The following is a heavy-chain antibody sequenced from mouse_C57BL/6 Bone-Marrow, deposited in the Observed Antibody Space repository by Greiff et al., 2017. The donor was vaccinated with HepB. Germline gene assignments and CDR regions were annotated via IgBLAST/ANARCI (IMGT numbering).Heavy chain of an antibody. CDR3: ARHEGDYYGSSFYFDY. CDR1: GYTFTEYT. J-gene: IGHJ2*01. CDR2: FYPGSGSI. Sequence: QVHVKQSGAELVKPGASVKLSCKASGYTFTEYTIHWVKQRSGQGLEWIGWFYPGSGSIKYNEKFKDKATLTADKSSSTVYMELSRLTSEDSAVYFCARHEGDYYGSSFYFDYWGQGTTLTVSS. D-gene: IGHD1-1*01. V-gene: IGHV1-62-2*01.